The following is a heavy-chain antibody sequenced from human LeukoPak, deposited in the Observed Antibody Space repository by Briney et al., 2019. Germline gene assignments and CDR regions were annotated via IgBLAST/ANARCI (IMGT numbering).Heavy chain of an antibody. Sequence: SETLFLTCTVSGGSISSYYWSWIRQPPGKGLEWIAYISYTTGTNYNPSLKSRVTVSVDTSKNRFSLSLSSVTAADTAVYYCARGLSDTSGYYYGGRFDPWGQGTLVTVSS. D-gene: IGHD3-22*01. J-gene: IGHJ5*02. CDR3: ARGLSDTSGYYYGGRFDP. V-gene: IGHV4-59*03. CDR2: ISYTTGT. CDR1: GGSISSYY.